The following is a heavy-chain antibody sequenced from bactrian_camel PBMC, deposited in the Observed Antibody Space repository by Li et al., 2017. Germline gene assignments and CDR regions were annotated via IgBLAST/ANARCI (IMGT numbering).Heavy chain of an antibody. CDR3: AAGSGVILPLDSKEYGL. J-gene: IGHJ4*01. D-gene: IGHD2*01. CDR1: GFTFDSYT. Sequence: VQLVESGGGLVQPGGSLRLSCAASGFTFDSYTMTWVRQAPGKGLEWVSTINSGGGTTLYADSVKGRFTISMNNGNFTAFLQMNSLKPEDTAMSYCAAGSGVILPLDSKEYGLWGQGTQVTVS. CDR2: INSGGGTT. V-gene: IGHV3S40*01.